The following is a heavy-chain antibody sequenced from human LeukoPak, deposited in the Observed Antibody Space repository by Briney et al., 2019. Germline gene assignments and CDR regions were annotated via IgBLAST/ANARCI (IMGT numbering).Heavy chain of an antibody. V-gene: IGHV1-2*02. CDR2: INPNSGGT. CDR3: ARDHYSNYYGY. D-gene: IGHD4-11*01. CDR1: GYTFTGCY. Sequence: GASVKVSCKASGYTFTGCYMHWVRQAPGQGLEWMGWINPNSGGTNHAQKFQGRVTMTRDTSISTAYMELSRLRSDDTAVYYCARDHYSNYYGYWGQGTLVTVSS. J-gene: IGHJ4*02.